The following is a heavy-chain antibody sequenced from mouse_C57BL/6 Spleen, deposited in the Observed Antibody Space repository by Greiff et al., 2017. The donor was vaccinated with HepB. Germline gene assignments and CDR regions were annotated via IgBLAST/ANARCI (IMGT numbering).Heavy chain of an antibody. J-gene: IGHJ2*01. CDR2: ISSGSSTI. CDR1: GFTFSDYG. CDR3: ATELGRGY. V-gene: IGHV5-17*01. Sequence: VQLKESGGGLVKPGGSLKLSCAASGFTFSDYGMHWVRQAPEKGLEWVAYISSGSSTIYYADTVKGRFTISKDNAKNTLFLQMTSLRSEDTAMYYCATELGRGYWGQGTTLTVSS. D-gene: IGHD4-1*01.